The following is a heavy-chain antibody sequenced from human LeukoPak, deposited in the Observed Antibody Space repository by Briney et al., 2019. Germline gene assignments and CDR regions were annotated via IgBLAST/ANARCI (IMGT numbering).Heavy chain of an antibody. CDR2: IKQDGTEK. Sequence: GGSLRLSCTASGFTFTTYWMSWVRHPPGKGLEWVANIKQDGTEKYYVDSVKGRFTISRDNAKNSLYLQMNSLRAEDTAVYYCARGSYGGDYWGQGTLVTVSS. J-gene: IGHJ4*02. V-gene: IGHV3-7*01. CDR1: GFTFTTYW. CDR3: ARGSYGGDY. D-gene: IGHD3-10*01.